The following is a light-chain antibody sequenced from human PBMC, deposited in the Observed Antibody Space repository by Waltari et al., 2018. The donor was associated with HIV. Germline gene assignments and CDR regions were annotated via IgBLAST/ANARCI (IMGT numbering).Light chain of an antibody. CDR3: QLYGVANP. CDR2: ETS. J-gene: IGKJ2*01. CDR1: QSLRGGAY. Sequence: DTVLTQSPGTLSLSPGDRATLFCGASQSLRGGAYLAWYQHKPGQAPRLLFYETSRPATGVPDRFFATDSGTEPGTEFTLTISRLEPDDFAVYYCQLYGVANPFGQGTKVEIK. V-gene: IGKV3-20*01.